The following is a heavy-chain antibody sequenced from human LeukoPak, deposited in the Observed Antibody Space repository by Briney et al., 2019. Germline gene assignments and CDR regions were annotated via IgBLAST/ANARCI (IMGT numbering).Heavy chain of an antibody. CDR3: AREDGHDAFDI. CDR1: GFIFSDYY. D-gene: IGHD5-24*01. J-gene: IGHJ3*02. CDR2: ISYDGSNK. Sequence: GGSLRLSCAASGFIFSDYYMSWIRQAPGKGLEWVAVISYDGSNKYYADSVKGRFTISRDNSKNTLYLQMNSLRAEDTAVYYCAREDGHDAFDIWGQGTMVTVSS. V-gene: IGHV3-30*03.